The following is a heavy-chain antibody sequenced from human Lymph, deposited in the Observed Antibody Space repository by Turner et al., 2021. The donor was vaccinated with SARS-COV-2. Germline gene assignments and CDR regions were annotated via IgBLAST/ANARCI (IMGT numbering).Heavy chain of an antibody. J-gene: IGHJ4*02. CDR2: IYCSRST. Sequence: QVQLQESGPGLVKPSQTLSLTCTVSGGSISSGGYYWSWIRQHPGKGLEWIGYIYCSRSTYYNTSYKSRVTISVDTSKNQFTLKLSSVTAADTAVDYCARTYDYDSSGYYYQYYFDYWGQGTLVTVSS. V-gene: IGHV4-31*03. CDR3: ARTYDYDSSGYYYQYYFDY. CDR1: GGSISSGGYY. D-gene: IGHD3-22*01.